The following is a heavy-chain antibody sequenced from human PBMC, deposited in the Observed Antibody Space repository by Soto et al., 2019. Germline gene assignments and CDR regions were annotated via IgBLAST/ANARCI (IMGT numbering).Heavy chain of an antibody. CDR2: INHSGST. J-gene: IGHJ4*02. Sequence: SETLSLTCAVYGGSFSGYYWSWIRQPPGKGLEWIGEINHSGSTNYNPSLKSRVTISVDTSKNQFSLKLSSVTAADTAVYYCARGRTVTIRFDYWGQGTLVTVSS. CDR3: ARGRTVTIRFDY. D-gene: IGHD4-17*01. CDR1: GGSFSGYY. V-gene: IGHV4-34*01.